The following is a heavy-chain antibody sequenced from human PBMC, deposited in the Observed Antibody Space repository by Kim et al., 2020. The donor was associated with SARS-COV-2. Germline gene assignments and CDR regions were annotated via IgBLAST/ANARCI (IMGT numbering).Heavy chain of an antibody. CDR3: ARPILRPSGVGYYGMDV. V-gene: IGHV5-51*01. Sequence: GESLKISCKGSGYSFTSYWIGWVRQMPGKGLEWMGIIYPGDSDTRYSPSFQGQVTISADKSISTAYLQWSSLKASDTAMYYCARPILRPSGVGYYGMDVWGQGTTVTVSS. D-gene: IGHD1-26*01. J-gene: IGHJ6*02. CDR1: GYSFTSYW. CDR2: IYPGDSDT.